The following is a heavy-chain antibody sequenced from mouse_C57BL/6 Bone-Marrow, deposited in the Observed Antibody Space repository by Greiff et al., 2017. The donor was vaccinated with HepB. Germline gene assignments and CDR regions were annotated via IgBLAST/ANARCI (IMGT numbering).Heavy chain of an antibody. CDR1: GYTFTDYY. Sequence: DVKLQESGPVLVKPGASVKMSCKASGYTFTDYYMNWVKQSHGKSLEWIGVINPYNGGTSYNQKFKGQATLTVDKSSSTAYMELNSLTSEDSAVYYCARETGNYAMDDWGQGTSVTVSS. J-gene: IGHJ4*01. V-gene: IGHV1-19*01. CDR2: INPYNGGT. CDR3: ARETGNYAMDD.